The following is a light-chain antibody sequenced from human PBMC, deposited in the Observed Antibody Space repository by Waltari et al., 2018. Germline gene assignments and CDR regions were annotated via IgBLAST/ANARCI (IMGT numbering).Light chain of an antibody. CDR2: GAS. V-gene: IGKV3-15*01. CDR3: QQYINWPSFT. J-gene: IGKJ3*01. CDR1: QSVSSN. Sequence: EIVMTQSPATLSVSPGERATLSCRASQSVSSNLAWYQQKPGQAPRLLIYGASTRATGIPVRFSGSGSGTEFTLTISSLTSEDFAIYYCQQYINWPSFTFGPGTKVDIK.